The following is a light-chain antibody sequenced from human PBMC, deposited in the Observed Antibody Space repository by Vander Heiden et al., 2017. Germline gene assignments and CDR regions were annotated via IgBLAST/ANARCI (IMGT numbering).Light chain of an antibody. Sequence: GQKVTISCAGSSSNIGNNYVSWYQQLPGTAPKLLIYDNNKRPSGIPDRFSGSKSGTSATLGITGLQTGDEADYYCGTWDSSLSAVVFGGGTKLTVL. CDR2: DNN. V-gene: IGLV1-51*01. CDR1: SSNIGNNY. J-gene: IGLJ2*01. CDR3: GTWDSSLSAVV.